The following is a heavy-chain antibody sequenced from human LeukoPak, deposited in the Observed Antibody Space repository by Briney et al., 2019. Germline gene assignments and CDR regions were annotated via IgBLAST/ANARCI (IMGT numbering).Heavy chain of an antibody. CDR2: ISGSGGST. CDR1: GFTFSSYA. CDR3: AKQQTMIVVVITYDY. J-gene: IGHJ4*02. V-gene: IGHV3-23*01. D-gene: IGHD3-22*01. Sequence: GSLRLSCAASGFTFSSYAMSWVRQAPGKGLEWVSAISGSGGSTYYADSVKGRFTISRDNSKNTLYLQMNSLRAEDTAVYYCAKQQTMIVVVITYDYWGQGTLVTVSS.